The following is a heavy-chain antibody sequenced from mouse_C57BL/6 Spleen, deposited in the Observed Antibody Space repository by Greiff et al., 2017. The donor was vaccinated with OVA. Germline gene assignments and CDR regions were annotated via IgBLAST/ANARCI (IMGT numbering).Heavy chain of an antibody. V-gene: IGHV1-15*01. J-gene: IGHJ3*01. D-gene: IGHD4-1*01. CDR2: IDPETGGT. CDR3: TRRGGTGTAEAAWFAY. Sequence: QVQLQQSGAELVRPGASVTLSCKASGYTFTDYEMHWVKQTPVHGLEWIGAIDPETGGTAYNQKFKGKAILTADKSSSTAYMELRSLTSEDSAVYYCTRRGGTGTAEAAWFAYWGQGTLVTVSA. CDR1: GYTFTDYE.